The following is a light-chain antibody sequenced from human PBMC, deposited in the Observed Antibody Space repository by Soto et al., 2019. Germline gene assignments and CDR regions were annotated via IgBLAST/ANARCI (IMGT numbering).Light chain of an antibody. V-gene: IGKV3D-20*02. J-gene: IGKJ5*01. CDR3: QQRSNWPIT. CDR1: QSVSSNY. CDR2: DAS. Sequence: EIVLTQSPATLSLSPGERAALSCGASQSVSSNYLAWYQQKPGQAPRLLIYDASNRPTGIPARFSGSGSGTGFTLTSSSLEPEDFAVYYCQQRSNWPITFGQGTRLEIK.